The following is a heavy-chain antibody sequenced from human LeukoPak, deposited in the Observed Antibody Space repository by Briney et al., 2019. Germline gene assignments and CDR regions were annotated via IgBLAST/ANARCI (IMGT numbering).Heavy chain of an antibody. J-gene: IGHJ4*02. CDR2: IKPSDGWT. CDR3: ARDNAGWSFDF. V-gene: IGHV1-46*01. CDR1: GYTFTNYH. D-gene: IGHD6-19*01. Sequence: ASVKVSFKASGYTFTNYHMHWVRQAPGQGLEWMGMIKPSDGWTAYAQKFQGRVNMTRDTSTSTAYMELSGLRSEDTAVYSCARDNAGWSFDFWGQGTLVTVSS.